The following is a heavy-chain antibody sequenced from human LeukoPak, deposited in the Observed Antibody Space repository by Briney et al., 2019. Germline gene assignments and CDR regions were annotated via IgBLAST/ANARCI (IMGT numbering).Heavy chain of an antibody. CDR1: GFTFSSYA. CDR2: ISGSGGST. Sequence: PGGSLSLSCAASGFTFSSYAMSWVRQAPGKGLEWVSAISGSGGSTYYADSVKGRFTISRDNSKNTLYLQMNSLRAEDTAVYYCAKGSREDNFLDYWGQGTLVTVSS. CDR3: AKGSREDNFLDY. D-gene: IGHD2-2*01. V-gene: IGHV3-23*01. J-gene: IGHJ4*02.